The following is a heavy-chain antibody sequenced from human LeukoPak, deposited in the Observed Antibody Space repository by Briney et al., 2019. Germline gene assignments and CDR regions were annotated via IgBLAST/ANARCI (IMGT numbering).Heavy chain of an antibody. V-gene: IGHV3-9*01. J-gene: IGHJ6*02. CDR3: AKDRGTYNYAMDV. CDR1: GFTFDDYA. Sequence: PGRSLRPSCAASGFTFDDYAMHWVRQPPGKGLEWVSGISWNSLNTGYADSVKGRFTISRDSAKNSLYLQMNSLRPEDTAFYYCAKDRGTYNYAMDVWGQGTTVTVSS. CDR2: ISWNSLNT. D-gene: IGHD1-1*01.